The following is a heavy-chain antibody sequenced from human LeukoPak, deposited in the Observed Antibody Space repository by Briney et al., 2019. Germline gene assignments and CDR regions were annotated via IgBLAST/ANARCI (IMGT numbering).Heavy chain of an antibody. V-gene: IGHV3-23*01. CDR2: ISAGGGTT. J-gene: IGHJ4*02. D-gene: IGHD1-1*01. CDR3: ARGTSGPDS. CDR1: GFTFSSFD. Sequence: PGGSLRLSCAASGFTFSSFDMSWVRQAPGKGLEWVSGISAGGGTTYYADSVKGRFTISRDNSKNTLYLQFNGLRAEDTAVYYCARGTSGPDSWGQGTLVTVSS.